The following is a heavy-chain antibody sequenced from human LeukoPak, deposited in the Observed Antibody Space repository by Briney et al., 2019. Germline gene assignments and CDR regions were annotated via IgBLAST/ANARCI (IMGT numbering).Heavy chain of an antibody. D-gene: IGHD3-10*01. CDR2: INHSGST. CDR1: GGSFSGYY. J-gene: IGHJ4*01. V-gene: IGHV4-34*01. Sequence: SETLSLTCAVYGGSFSGYYWSWIRQPPGKGLDWIGEINHSGSTNYNPSLKSRVTISVDKSKYQFSLKLSSVTAADTAVYYCASAGSGSYYNNWGHGTLVTVSS. CDR3: ASAGSGSYYNN.